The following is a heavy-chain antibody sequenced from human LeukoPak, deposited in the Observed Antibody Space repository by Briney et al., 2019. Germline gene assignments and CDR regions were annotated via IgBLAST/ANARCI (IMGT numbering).Heavy chain of an antibody. V-gene: IGHV4-59*01. D-gene: IGHD1-26*01. J-gene: IGHJ3*02. Sequence: SETLSLTCTVSGGSISSYYWSWIRQPPGKGLEWIGYIYYSGSTNYNPSLKSRVTISVDTSKNQFSLKLSSVTAADTAVYYCARVPSGGAFDIWGQGTMVTVSS. CDR1: GGSISSYY. CDR2: IYYSGST. CDR3: ARVPSGGAFDI.